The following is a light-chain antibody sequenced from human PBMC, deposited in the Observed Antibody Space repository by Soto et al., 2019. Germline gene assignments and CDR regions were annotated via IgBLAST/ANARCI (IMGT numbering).Light chain of an antibody. J-gene: IGKJ3*01. CDR3: QQYYSIPYT. CDR2: GAS. Sequence: DIVMTHSPDSLAVSLGERATINCKSSQSVLHSSNNKNYLAWYQQKPGQPPKLLIYGASTREAGVPDRFSGSGSGTDFTLTISTLQAEDVAVYYCQQYYSIPYTFGPGTKVDIK. V-gene: IGKV4-1*01. CDR1: QSVLHSSNNKNY.